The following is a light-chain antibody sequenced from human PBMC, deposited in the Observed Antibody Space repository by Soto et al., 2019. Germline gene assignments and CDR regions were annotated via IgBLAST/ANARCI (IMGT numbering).Light chain of an antibody. CDR2: EAS. Sequence: RLTKSPYLLSASIGDRVTITFLSSHDISTFLAWYQQKPGKAPKLLIYEASTLQSGVPSRFSGSGSGTEFTLTISGLLPEDFAAYHCQQLYTLPFPFGQVTRLAI. CDR3: QQLYTLPFP. CDR1: HDISTF. V-gene: IGKV1-9*01. J-gene: IGKJ5*01.